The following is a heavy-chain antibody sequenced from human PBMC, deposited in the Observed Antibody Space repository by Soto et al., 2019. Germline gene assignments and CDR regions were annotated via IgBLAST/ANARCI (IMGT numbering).Heavy chain of an antibody. Sequence: RLSCTASGFTFGDYAMSWVRQAPGKGLEWVGFIRSKAYGGTTEYAASVKGRFTISRDDSKSIAYLQMNSLKTEDTAVYYCTRLSDFWSGYPYYYYGMDVWGQGTTVTVSS. D-gene: IGHD3-3*01. CDR1: GFTFGDYA. CDR2: IRSKAYGGTT. CDR3: TRLSDFWSGYPYYYYGMDV. J-gene: IGHJ6*02. V-gene: IGHV3-49*04.